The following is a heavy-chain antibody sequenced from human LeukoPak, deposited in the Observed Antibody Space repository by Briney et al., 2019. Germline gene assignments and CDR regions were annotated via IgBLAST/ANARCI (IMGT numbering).Heavy chain of an antibody. Sequence: GGSLRLSYAASGFTVSSNYMSWVRQAPGKGLEWVSVIYSGGSTYYADSVKGRFTISRDNSKNTLYLQMNSLRAEDTAVYYCARGIVVVPAAMSEENFDYWGQGTLVTVSS. CDR3: ARGIVVVPAAMSEENFDY. CDR1: GFTVSSNY. CDR2: IYSGGST. D-gene: IGHD2-2*01. V-gene: IGHV3-53*01. J-gene: IGHJ4*02.